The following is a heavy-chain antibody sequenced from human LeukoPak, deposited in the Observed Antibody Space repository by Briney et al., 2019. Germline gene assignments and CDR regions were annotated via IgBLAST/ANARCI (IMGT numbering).Heavy chain of an antibody. Sequence: ASVKVSCKASGYTFTSYGISWVRQAPGQGLEWMGWFSAYNGNTNYAQKLQGRVTMTTDTSTSTAYMELRSLRSDDTAVYYCARDTHYIVATPLFDPWGQGTLVTVSS. V-gene: IGHV1-18*01. CDR3: ARDTHYIVATPLFDP. CDR1: GYTFTSYG. CDR2: FSAYNGNT. J-gene: IGHJ5*02. D-gene: IGHD5-12*01.